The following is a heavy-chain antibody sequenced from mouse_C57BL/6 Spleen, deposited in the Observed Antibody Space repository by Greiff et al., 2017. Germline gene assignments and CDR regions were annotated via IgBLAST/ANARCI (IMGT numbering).Heavy chain of an antibody. J-gene: IGHJ2*01. CDR2: IYPGDGDT. D-gene: IGHD2-4*01. Sequence: VKLQESGPELVKPGASVKISCKASGYAFSSSWMNWVKQRPGKGLEWIGRIYPGDGDTNYNGKFKGKATLTADKSSSTAYMQLSSLTSEDSAVYFCARRGYDYDENFDYWGQGTTLTVSS. V-gene: IGHV1-82*01. CDR1: GYAFSSSW. CDR3: ARRGYDYDENFDY.